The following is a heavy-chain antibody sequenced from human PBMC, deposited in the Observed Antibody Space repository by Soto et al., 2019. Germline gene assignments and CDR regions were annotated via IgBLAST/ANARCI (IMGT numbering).Heavy chain of an antibody. CDR1: GGSISSGDYS. J-gene: IGHJ4*02. Sequence: SETLSLTCAVSGGSISSGDYSWNWIRQPPGKGLEWVGYIYYGGSTYYNPSLQSRVTMSVDRSRNQFSLKLNSVTAADTAVYYCARVRREYDNSGPVHSWGQGTLVTASS. D-gene: IGHD3-22*01. CDR3: ARVRREYDNSGPVHS. V-gene: IGHV4-30-2*01. CDR2: IYYGGST.